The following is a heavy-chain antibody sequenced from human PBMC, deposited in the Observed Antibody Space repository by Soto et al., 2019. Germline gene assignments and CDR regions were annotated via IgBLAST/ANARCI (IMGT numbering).Heavy chain of an antibody. D-gene: IGHD1-1*01. Sequence: PGESLKISCKGSGYRFTSYWIGWVRQMPGKGLEWMGIIYPGDSDTRYSPSFQGQVTISADKSISTAYLQWSSLKASDTAMYYCARHGKTIPGLPYYYYYGMDVWGKGTTVTVSS. CDR3: ARHGKTIPGLPYYYYYGMDV. V-gene: IGHV5-51*01. J-gene: IGHJ6*04. CDR1: GYRFTSYW. CDR2: IYPGDSDT.